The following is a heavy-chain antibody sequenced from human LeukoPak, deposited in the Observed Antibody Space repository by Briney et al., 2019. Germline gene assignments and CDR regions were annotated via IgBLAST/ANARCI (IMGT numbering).Heavy chain of an antibody. CDR2: ISSNGGST. Sequence: GSLRLSCAASGFTFSSYAMHWVRQAPGNGLEYVSAISSNGGSTYYADSVKGRFTISRDNSKNTLYLQMNSLRAEDTAVYYCANVYYDFWSGPGRSYYFDYWGQGTLVTVSS. D-gene: IGHD3-3*01. CDR1: GFTFSSYA. CDR3: ANVYYDFWSGPGRSYYFDY. V-gene: IGHV3-64*04. J-gene: IGHJ4*02.